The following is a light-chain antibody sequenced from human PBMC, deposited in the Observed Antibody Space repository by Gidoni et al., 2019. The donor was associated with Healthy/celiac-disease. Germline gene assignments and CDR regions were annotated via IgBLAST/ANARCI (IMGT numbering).Light chain of an antibody. V-gene: IGLV2-8*01. Sequence: HSALTQPPSAPRSPGQSVTISCTRTSRYVGGSTYVAWYQQHPGKAPNLLIYEVSTRPSGVPDRFSGSQSGNTAALTVSGLQAEDEADYYCSSYASGGVVFGGGTTLTVL. CDR1: SRYVGGSTY. J-gene: IGLJ2*01. CDR2: EVS. CDR3: SSYASGGVV.